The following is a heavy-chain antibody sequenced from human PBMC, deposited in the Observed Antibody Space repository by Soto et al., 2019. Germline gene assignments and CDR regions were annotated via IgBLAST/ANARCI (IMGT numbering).Heavy chain of an antibody. V-gene: IGHV3-74*01. CDR3: VRDQDSRGYSVFNH. D-gene: IGHD3-22*01. CDR1: GFTLNSFF. CDR2: ISNDGSTT. Sequence: EVQLVESGGGSVQPGGSLRLSCAASGFTLNSFFMHWVRQAPGKGLMWVSRISNDGSTTAYADSVKGRFTISRDNAKNKLYLQMNSLRADDTAVYFCVRDQDSRGYSVFNHWGQGAQVTVSS. J-gene: IGHJ4*02.